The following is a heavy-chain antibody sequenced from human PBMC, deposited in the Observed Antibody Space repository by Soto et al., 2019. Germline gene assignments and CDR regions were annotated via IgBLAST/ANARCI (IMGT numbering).Heavy chain of an antibody. D-gene: IGHD2-15*01. V-gene: IGHV1-69*12. CDR1: GGTFSSYA. J-gene: IGHJ4*02. Sequence: QVQLVQSGAEVKKPGSSVKVSCKASGGTFSSYAISWVRQAPGQGLEWMGGIIPIFGTANYAQKFQGRVTITADESTSTAYMELSSLRSEDTAVYYCARGGYCSGGSCYYFDYWGQGTLVTVSS. CDR2: IIPIFGTA. CDR3: ARGGYCSGGSCYYFDY.